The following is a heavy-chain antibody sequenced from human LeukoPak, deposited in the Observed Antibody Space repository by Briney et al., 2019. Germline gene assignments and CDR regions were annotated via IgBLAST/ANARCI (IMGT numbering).Heavy chain of an antibody. J-gene: IGHJ4*02. CDR3: ARATHSSGWYGVFDY. CDR2: IYYSGST. Sequence: PSETLSLTCTVSGVSISSYYWSWIRQPPGKGLEWIGYIYYSGSTNYNPSLKSRVTISVDTSKNQFSLKLSSVTAADTAVYYCARATHSSGWYGVFDYWGQGTLVTVSS. V-gene: IGHV4-59*01. CDR1: GVSISSYY. D-gene: IGHD6-19*01.